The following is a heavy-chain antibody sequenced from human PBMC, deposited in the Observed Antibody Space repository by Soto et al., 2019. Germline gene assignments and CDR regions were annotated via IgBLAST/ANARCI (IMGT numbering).Heavy chain of an antibody. CDR1: GGSISSGGYY. D-gene: IGHD6-6*01. CDR3: ARGGTEQLVRRAWFDP. CDR2: IIHRAST. V-gene: IGHV4-31*03. J-gene: IGHJ5*02. Sequence: SETLSLTCTVSGGSISSGGYYWSWIRQHPGKGLEWIGEIIHRASTNYSPSLKSRVTISVDTSKNQFSLKLNSVTAADTAFYYCARGGTEQLVRRAWFDPWGQGTLVTVSS.